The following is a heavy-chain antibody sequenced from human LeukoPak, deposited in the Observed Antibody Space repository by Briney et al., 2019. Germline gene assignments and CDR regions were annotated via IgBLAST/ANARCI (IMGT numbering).Heavy chain of an antibody. CDR3: ARSVITHYYDYTGYYYYYFDY. V-gene: IGHV4-59*01. CDR1: GGSISSYY. CDR2: IYYSGST. Sequence: SETLSLTCTVSGGSISSYYWSWIRQPPGKGLEWIGYIYYSGSTNYSPSLKSRVTISVDTSKNQFSLKLSSVTAADTAVYYCARSVITHYYDYTGYYYYYFDYWGQGTLVTVSS. J-gene: IGHJ4*02. D-gene: IGHD3-22*01.